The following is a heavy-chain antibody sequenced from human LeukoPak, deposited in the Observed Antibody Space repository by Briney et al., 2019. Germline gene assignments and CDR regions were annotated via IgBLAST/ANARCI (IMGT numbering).Heavy chain of an antibody. V-gene: IGHV4-34*01. CDR3: ASSTDGYYIAFDI. D-gene: IGHD3-3*01. Sequence: KPSETLSLTCAVYGGSFSGYYWSWIRQPPGKGLEWIGEINHSGSTNYNPSLKSRVTISVDTSKNQFSPKLSSVTAADTAVYYCASSTDGYYIAFDIWGQGTMVTVSS. CDR2: INHSGST. J-gene: IGHJ3*02. CDR1: GGSFSGYY.